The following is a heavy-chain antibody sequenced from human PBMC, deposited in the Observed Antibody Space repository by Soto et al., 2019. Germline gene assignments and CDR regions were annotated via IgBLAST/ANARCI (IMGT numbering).Heavy chain of an antibody. CDR2: IYSTGRT. J-gene: IGHJ4*02. CDR1: GGSISSYY. D-gene: IGHD6-13*01. CDR3: ARASSSSPKRPFDF. V-gene: IGHV4-59*01. Sequence: QVQLQESGPGLVKPSETLSLTCTVSGGSISSYYWSWIRQPPGKGLEWIGYIYSTGRTNYNPPLKSRVTMSVDTSRNQFSLNLNSVTAADTAVYFCARASSSSPKRPFDFWGQGTLVTVSS.